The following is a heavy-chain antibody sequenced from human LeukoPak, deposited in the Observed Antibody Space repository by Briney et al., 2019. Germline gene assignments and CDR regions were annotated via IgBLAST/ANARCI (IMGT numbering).Heavy chain of an antibody. Sequence: SETLSLTCIVSGGSISSYYWSWIRQPPGKGLEWIGYIYYSGSTNYNPSLKSRVTISVATSKNQFSLKLSSVTAADTAVYYCARDSGYLSPTNWFDPWGQGTLVTVSS. V-gene: IGHV4-59*01. D-gene: IGHD3-22*01. CDR1: GGSISSYY. CDR2: IYYSGST. CDR3: ARDSGYLSPTNWFDP. J-gene: IGHJ5*02.